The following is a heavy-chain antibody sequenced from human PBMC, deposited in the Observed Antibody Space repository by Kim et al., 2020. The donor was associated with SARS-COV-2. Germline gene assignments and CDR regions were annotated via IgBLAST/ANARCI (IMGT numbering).Heavy chain of an antibody. D-gene: IGHD6-13*01. CDR1: GGTFSSYA. V-gene: IGHV1-69*04. J-gene: IGHJ3*02. CDR2: IIPILGIA. Sequence: SVKVSCKASGGTFSSYAISWVRQAPGQGLEWMGRIIPILGIANYAQKFQGRVTITADKSTSTAYMELSSLRSEDTAVYYCASLSNSWSSTDAFDIWGQGTMVTVSS. CDR3: ASLSNSWSSTDAFDI.